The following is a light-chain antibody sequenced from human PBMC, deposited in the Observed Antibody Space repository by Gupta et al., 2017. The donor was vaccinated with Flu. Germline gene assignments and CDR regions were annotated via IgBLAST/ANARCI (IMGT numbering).Light chain of an antibody. CDR3: AAWDDSLNGYV. CDR1: SSNIGSNT. J-gene: IGLJ1*01. V-gene: IGLV1-44*01. Sequence: QSVLTQPPLASGTPVPMVTIPCSGSSSNIGSNTVNWYQQLPGTAPKLLIYSNNQRPSGVPDRFSGSKSGTSASLAISGLQSEDEADYYCAAWDDSLNGYVFGTGTKVTVL. CDR2: SNN.